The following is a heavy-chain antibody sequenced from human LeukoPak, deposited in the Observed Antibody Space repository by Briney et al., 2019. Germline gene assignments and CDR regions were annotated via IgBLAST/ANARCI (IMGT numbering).Heavy chain of an antibody. CDR2: ISAYNGNT. D-gene: IGHD3-16*02. Sequence: GASVKVSCKASGGTFSSYAISWVRQAPGQGLEWMGWISAYNGNTNYAQKLRGRVTMTTDTSTSTAYMELRSLRSDDTAVYYCARDRASPYDYVWGSYRPLDAFDIWGQGTMATVSS. V-gene: IGHV1-18*01. CDR3: ARDRASPYDYVWGSYRPLDAFDI. CDR1: GGTFSSYA. J-gene: IGHJ3*02.